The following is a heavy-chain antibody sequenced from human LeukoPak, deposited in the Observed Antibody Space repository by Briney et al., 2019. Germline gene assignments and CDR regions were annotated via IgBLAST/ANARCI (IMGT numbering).Heavy chain of an antibody. CDR2: IYSSGST. Sequence: MPSETLSLTCTVSGDSISGFYWSWIRQPPGEGLEWIGDIYSSGSTNYNPSLRSRVTISIDTSKNQFSLKLNSVTAADTAVYYCARGVVITFGGAADYWGQGTLVTVSS. CDR1: GDSISGFY. J-gene: IGHJ4*02. V-gene: IGHV4-59*01. CDR3: ARGVVITFGGAADY. D-gene: IGHD3-16*01.